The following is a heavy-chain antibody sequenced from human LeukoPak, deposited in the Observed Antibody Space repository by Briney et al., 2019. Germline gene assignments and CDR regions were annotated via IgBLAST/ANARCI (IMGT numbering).Heavy chain of an antibody. D-gene: IGHD3-22*01. Sequence: GASVKVSCKVSGYTLTELSMHWARQAPGKGLEWMGGFDPEDGETIYAQKFQGRVTMTEDTSTDTAYMELSSLRSEDTAVYYCATYYDSSGYYPAAYFQHWGQGTLVTVSS. J-gene: IGHJ1*01. CDR3: ATYYDSSGYYPAAYFQH. CDR1: GYTLTELS. V-gene: IGHV1-24*01. CDR2: FDPEDGET.